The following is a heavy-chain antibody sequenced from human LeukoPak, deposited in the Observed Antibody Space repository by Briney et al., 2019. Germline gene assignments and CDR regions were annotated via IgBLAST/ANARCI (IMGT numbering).Heavy chain of an antibody. CDR2: IYPGDSDT. CDR1: GYTFTSYG. Sequence: GESLKISCKGSGYTFTSYGIGWVRQMPGKGLEWMEIIYPGDSDTRYSPSFQGQVTISADKSISTAYLQWSRQKASDTAIYYCATIDVTIAEYLFDYWGQGTLVTVSS. V-gene: IGHV5-51*01. D-gene: IGHD4-17*01. CDR3: ATIDVTIAEYLFDY. J-gene: IGHJ4*02.